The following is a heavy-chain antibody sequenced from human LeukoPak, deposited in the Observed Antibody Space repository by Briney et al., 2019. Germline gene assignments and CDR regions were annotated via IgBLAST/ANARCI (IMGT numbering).Heavy chain of an antibody. CDR3: ARLGLPNAFDI. V-gene: IGHV4-59*08. D-gene: IGHD5-12*01. J-gene: IGHJ3*02. CDR2: FHYSGST. Sequence: PSETLSLTCTVFGASISSYYWSWIRQPPGKGLECIGYFHYSGSTNYNPSLKSRVTISVDTSRNQFSLKLNSVTAADTAVYYCARLGLPNAFDIWGQGTMVTVSS. CDR1: GASISSYY.